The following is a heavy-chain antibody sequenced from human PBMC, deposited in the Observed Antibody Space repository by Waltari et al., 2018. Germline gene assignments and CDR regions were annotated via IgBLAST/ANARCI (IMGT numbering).Heavy chain of an antibody. CDR3: AGPKTTGTTGLWGYYGMDV. J-gene: IGHJ6*02. V-gene: IGHV1-18*04. CDR2: ISAYNGNT. CDR1: GYTFTSYG. D-gene: IGHD1-1*01. Sequence: QVQLVQSGAEVKKPGASVKVSCKASGYTFTSYGISWVRQAPGHGLEWMGWISAYNGNTNYAQKLQGRVTMTTDTSTSTAYMELRSLRSDDTAVYYCAGPKTTGTTGLWGYYGMDVWGQGTTVTVSS.